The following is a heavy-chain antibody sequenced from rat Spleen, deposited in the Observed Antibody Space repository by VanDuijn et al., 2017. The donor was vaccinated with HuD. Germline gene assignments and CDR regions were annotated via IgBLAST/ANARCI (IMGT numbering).Heavy chain of an antibody. Sequence: EVQLVESGGGLVQPGRSLKLSCAASGFTLSDYVMHWIRQAPTTGLEWVTSISPSGATTNYRDSVKGRFTISRDNARGTLYLQMDSLRSEDTATYYCARVGNRVSMCAYWGQGTLVIVSS. V-gene: IGHV5-19*01. D-gene: IGHD1-4*01. CDR2: ISPSGATT. CDR1: GFTLSDYV. CDR3: ARVGNRVSMCAY. J-gene: IGHJ3*01.